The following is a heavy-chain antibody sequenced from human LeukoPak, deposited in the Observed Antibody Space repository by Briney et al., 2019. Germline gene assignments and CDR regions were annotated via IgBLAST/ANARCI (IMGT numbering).Heavy chain of an antibody. J-gene: IGHJ4*02. Sequence: PSETLSLTCPVSGASIFSGSCTSIRQPPGKGLGWLGNISFTGGRNYSPPLRGRFTLFVDSSKNQFSLRLTSVTAADSAVYYCARISSASGGAFDYWGQGRLVTVSS. D-gene: IGHD1-26*01. CDR3: ARISSASGGAFDY. V-gene: IGHV4-59*01. CDR1: GASIFSGS. CDR2: ISFTGGR.